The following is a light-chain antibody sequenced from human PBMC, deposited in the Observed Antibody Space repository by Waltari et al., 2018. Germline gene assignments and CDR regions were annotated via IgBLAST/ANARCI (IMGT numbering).Light chain of an antibody. CDR2: DVK. V-gene: IGLV2-14*03. J-gene: IGLJ2*01. Sequence: QSVLTQPPSVSGSPGQSNTIPCTGTSSDVGGHDYVSWYQQQPGKAPKLIIYDVKNRPSGVSNRFSGSKSGDTASLTISGLQAEDEADYYCSSYAVTTTLLFGGGTKLTVL. CDR3: SSYAVTTTLL. CDR1: SSDVGGHDY.